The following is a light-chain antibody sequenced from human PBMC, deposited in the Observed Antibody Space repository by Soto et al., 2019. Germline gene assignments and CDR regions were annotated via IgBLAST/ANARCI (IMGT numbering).Light chain of an antibody. CDR1: SSNIGSNY. CDR3: AAWDDSLSGRV. V-gene: IGLV1-47*01. Sequence: QSVLTQPPSASRTPGQRVTISCSGSSSNIGSNYVYWYQQLPGTAPKLLIYRNNQRPSGVPDRFSGSKSGTSASLAISGLLSEDEAHYYCAAWDDSLSGRVFGGGTKVTVL. J-gene: IGLJ3*02. CDR2: RNN.